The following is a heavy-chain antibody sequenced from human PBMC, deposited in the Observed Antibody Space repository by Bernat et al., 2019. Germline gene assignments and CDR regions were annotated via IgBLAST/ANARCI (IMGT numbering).Heavy chain of an antibody. V-gene: IGHV3-33*01. J-gene: IGHJ4*02. CDR1: GFTFSSYS. Sequence: QVQLVESGGGVVQPGRSLRLSCAASGFTFSSYSMHWVRQAPGKGLEWVAVIWYDGSNKDYADSVKGRFTISRDNSKNTLDLQMNSLRAEDTAVYYCARVEGSSGWSFDCWGQGTLVTVSS. CDR2: IWYDGSNK. D-gene: IGHD6-19*01. CDR3: ARVEGSSGWSFDC.